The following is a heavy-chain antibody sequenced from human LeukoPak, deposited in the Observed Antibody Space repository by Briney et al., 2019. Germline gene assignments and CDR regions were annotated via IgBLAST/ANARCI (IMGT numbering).Heavy chain of an antibody. V-gene: IGHV4-39*01. CDR3: ARHPTCGGDCYHNWFDP. J-gene: IGHJ5*02. D-gene: IGHD2-21*02. Sequence: SETLSLTCTVSGGSISSSSYYWGWIRQPPGTGLEWIGSIYYSGSTYYSPSLKSRVTISVDTSKNQFSLKLSSVTAADTAVYYCARHPTCGGDCYHNWFDPWGQGTLVTVSS. CDR1: GGSISSSSYY. CDR2: IYYSGST.